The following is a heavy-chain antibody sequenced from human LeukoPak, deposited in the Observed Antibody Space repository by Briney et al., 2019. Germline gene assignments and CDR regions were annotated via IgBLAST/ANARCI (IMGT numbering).Heavy chain of an antibody. CDR1: GGTFSSYA. Sequence: GASVKVSCKASGGTFSSYAISWVRQAPGQGLEWMGGIIPIFGTANYAQKFQGRVTITADESTSTAYMELSSLRSEDTAVYYCAREGLRYFDWANGFDIWGQGTMVTVSS. CDR3: AREGLRYFDWANGFDI. D-gene: IGHD3-9*01. V-gene: IGHV1-69*13. CDR2: IIPIFGTA. J-gene: IGHJ3*02.